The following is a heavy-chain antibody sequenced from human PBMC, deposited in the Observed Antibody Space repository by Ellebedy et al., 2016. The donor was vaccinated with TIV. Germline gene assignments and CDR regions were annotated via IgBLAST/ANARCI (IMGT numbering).Heavy chain of an antibody. CDR3: AREPSPTSSVVLTSTDDY. J-gene: IGHJ4*02. Sequence: GESLKISXAASGFTFSSYSMNWVRQAPGKGLEWVSSISSSSSYIYYADSVKGRFTISRDNAKNSLYLQMNSLRAEDTAVYYCAREPSPTSSVVLTSTDDYWGQGTLVTVSS. CDR2: ISSSSSYI. CDR1: GFTFSSYS. D-gene: IGHD2-2*01. V-gene: IGHV3-21*01.